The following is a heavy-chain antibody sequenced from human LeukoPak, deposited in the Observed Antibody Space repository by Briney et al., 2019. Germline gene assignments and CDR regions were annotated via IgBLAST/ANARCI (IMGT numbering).Heavy chain of an antibody. CDR2: ISSSSSYM. D-gene: IGHD3-3*01. J-gene: IGHJ4*02. CDR1: GFTFSTYS. CDR3: AKDGRLTIFGVVIRVPDY. V-gene: IGHV3-21*04. Sequence: GGSLSLSCAASGFTFSTYSLNWVRQAPGQGLEWVSSISSSSSYMSNEDSVKGRFTISRDNSKNTLYLQMNSLRAEDTAVYYCAKDGRLTIFGVVIRVPDYWGQGTLVTVSS.